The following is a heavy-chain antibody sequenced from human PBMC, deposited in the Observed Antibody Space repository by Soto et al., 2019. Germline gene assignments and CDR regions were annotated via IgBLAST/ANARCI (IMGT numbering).Heavy chain of an antibody. D-gene: IGHD6-6*01. Sequence: GGSLRLSCAASGFTFSSYAMHWVRQAPGKGLEWVAVISYDGSNKYYADSVKGRFTISRDNSKNTLYLQMNSLRAEDTAVYYCARGGIIAADGMDVWGQGTTVTVSS. J-gene: IGHJ6*02. CDR2: ISYDGSNK. CDR1: GFTFSSYA. CDR3: ARGGIIAADGMDV. V-gene: IGHV3-30-3*01.